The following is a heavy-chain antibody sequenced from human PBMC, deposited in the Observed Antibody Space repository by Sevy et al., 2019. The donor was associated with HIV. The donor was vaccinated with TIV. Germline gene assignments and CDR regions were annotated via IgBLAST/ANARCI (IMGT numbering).Heavy chain of an antibody. J-gene: IGHJ4*02. CDR2: LSFGCGKI. Sequence: GGSLRLSCAASGFACYEYSMSWIRQAPGKGLEWVATLSFGCGKINYADSVKGRFTISRDDSKNSFYLQMDNLRVGDTALYYCAREGCSRPHDYWGQGTRVTVSS. D-gene: IGHD2-8*01. V-gene: IGHV3-23*01. CDR3: AREGCSRPHDY. CDR1: GFACYEYS.